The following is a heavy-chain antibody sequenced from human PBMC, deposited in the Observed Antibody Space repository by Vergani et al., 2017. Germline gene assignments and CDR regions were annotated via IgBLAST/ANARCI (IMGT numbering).Heavy chain of an antibody. D-gene: IGHD6-13*01. CDR2: ISSNGNYI. CDR1: GFSFKNNN. J-gene: IGHJ6*02. V-gene: IGHV3-21*01. CDR3: ARAFTESIPAAGTHYYYYYGMDV. Sequence: EVQMVESGGGLVKPGESLRLSCAASGFSFKNNNMNWVRQAPGKGLEWVASISSNGNYIYYGDSVKGRFTISRDNAKNSLYLQMNSLRAEDTAVYYCARAFTESIPAAGTHYYYYYGMDVWGQGTTVTVSS.